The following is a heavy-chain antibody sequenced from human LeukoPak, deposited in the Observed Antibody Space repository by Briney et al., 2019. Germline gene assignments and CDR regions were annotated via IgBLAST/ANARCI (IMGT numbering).Heavy chain of an antibody. D-gene: IGHD6-6*01. Sequence: PTGGSLRLSCAASGFTVSSNYMSWVRQAPGKGLEWVSVIYSGGSTYYADSEKGRFTISRDNSKNTLYLQMNSLRAEDTAVYYCARCRSVVAAPMDVWGKGTTVTVSS. V-gene: IGHV3-53*01. J-gene: IGHJ6*04. CDR2: IYSGGST. CDR3: ARCRSVVAAPMDV. CDR1: GFTVSSNY.